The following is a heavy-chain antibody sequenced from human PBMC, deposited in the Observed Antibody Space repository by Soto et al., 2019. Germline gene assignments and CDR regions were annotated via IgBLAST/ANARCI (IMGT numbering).Heavy chain of an antibody. J-gene: IGHJ4*02. CDR2: IIPIFGTA. D-gene: IGHD3-22*01. CDR3: ARGWYYYESSGYAFDY. V-gene: IGHV1-69*06. Sequence: GASVKVSCKASGDTFSSYAISWVRQAHGQGLEWMGGIIPIFGTANYAQKFKGRVTITADKSTSTAYMELISLRSEDTAMYYCARGWYYYESSGYAFDYWGQGTQVTVSS. CDR1: GDTFSSYA.